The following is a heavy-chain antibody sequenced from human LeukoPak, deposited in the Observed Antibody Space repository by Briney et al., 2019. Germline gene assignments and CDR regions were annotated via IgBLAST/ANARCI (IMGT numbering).Heavy chain of an antibody. V-gene: IGHV4-34*01. CDR3: ARPMYSSSWYEVWFDP. D-gene: IGHD6-13*01. J-gene: IGHJ5*02. CDR1: GGSFSGYY. CDR2: INHSGST. Sequence: SETLSLTCAVYGGSFSGYYWSWIRQPPGKGLEWIGEINHSGSTNYNPSLKSRVTISVDTSKNQFSLKLSSVTAADTAVYYCARPMYSSSWYEVWFDPWGQGTLVTVSS.